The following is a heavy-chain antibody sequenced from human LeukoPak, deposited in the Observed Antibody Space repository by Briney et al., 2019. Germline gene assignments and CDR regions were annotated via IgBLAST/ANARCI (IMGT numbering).Heavy chain of an antibody. CDR1: GGTFSSYA. CDR3: ARRLLQLWAQFDY. D-gene: IGHD5-18*01. CDR2: IIPVFGTA. Sequence: SVKVSCKASGGTFSSYAISWVRQAPGQGLEWMGGIIPVFGTANYAQKFQGRVTITADESTSTAYMELSSLRSEDSAVYYCARRLLQLWAQFDYWGQGTLVTVSS. J-gene: IGHJ4*02. V-gene: IGHV1-69*13.